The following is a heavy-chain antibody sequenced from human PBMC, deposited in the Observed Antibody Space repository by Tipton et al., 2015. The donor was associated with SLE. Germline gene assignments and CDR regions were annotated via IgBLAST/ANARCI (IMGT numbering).Heavy chain of an antibody. CDR2: IYDSGNT. Sequence: TLSLTCTVSGGSISSSYWTWIRQPPGKGLEWIGYIYDSGNTNYNPSLRSRVTISVDTSKNQFSLKLRSVTAADTAVYYCAREERGGMDVWGQGTTVTAPS. D-gene: IGHD1-26*01. J-gene: IGHJ6*02. CDR1: GGSISSSY. V-gene: IGHV4-59*01. CDR3: AREERGGMDV.